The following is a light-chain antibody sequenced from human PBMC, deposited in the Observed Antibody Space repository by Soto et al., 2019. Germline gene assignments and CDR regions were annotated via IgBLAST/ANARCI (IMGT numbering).Light chain of an antibody. J-gene: IGKJ1*01. CDR1: QSVSSN. V-gene: IGKV3-15*01. Sequence: EIVMTQSPATLSVSPGERATLSCRASQSVSSNLAWYQQKPGQAPRLLLYGASTRATGIPARFSGSGSGTEFTLTINSLQSEDFAVYYCQQYNSWPSFGQGTKVEIK. CDR3: QQYNSWPS. CDR2: GAS.